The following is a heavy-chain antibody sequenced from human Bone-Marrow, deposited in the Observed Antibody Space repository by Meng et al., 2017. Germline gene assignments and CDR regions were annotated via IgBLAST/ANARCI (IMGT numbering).Heavy chain of an antibody. CDR3: VRDEDISAAGKLFGDY. Sequence: VQLVQSGAEVKKPGASVKVSCKASGYTFTSYDINWVRQATGQGLDWMGRIDPRSGDTQYAQKFQGRVTMTRDTSISTTYMELSRLRSDDTAVYYCVRDEDISAAGKLFGDYWGQGTLVTVSS. CDR2: IDPRSGDT. CDR1: GYTFTSYD. J-gene: IGHJ4*02. V-gene: IGHV1-2*06. D-gene: IGHD6-13*01.